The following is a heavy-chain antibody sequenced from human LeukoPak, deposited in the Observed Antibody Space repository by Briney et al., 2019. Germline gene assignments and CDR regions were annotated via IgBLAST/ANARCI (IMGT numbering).Heavy chain of an antibody. CDR1: GDSISSSYW. CDR3: ASPWGYGSGI. D-gene: IGHD3-10*01. J-gene: IGHJ4*02. CDR2: INHSGST. Sequence: PSGTLSLTCAVSGDSISSSYWWTWVRQPPGKGLEWIGEINHSGSTNYNPSLKSRVTISVDTSKKQFSLKLSSVTAADTAMYYCASPWGYGSGIWGQGTLVTVSS. V-gene: IGHV4-4*02.